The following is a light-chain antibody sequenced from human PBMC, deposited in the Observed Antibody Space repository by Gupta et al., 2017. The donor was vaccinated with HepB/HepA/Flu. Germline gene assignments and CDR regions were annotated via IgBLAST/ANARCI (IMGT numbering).Light chain of an antibody. CDR3: QCYHTFIWV. CDR2: EDN. Sequence: FLPTQPHSVSGSPGKTVNISCTGSSGSIANYYVQWYQQRPGSAPSPVIYEDNQRPSGVPDRFSGSIDSSSNSATLXIXGLKTEXEADYYCQCYHTFIWVFGGGTKLTVL. J-gene: IGLJ3*02. V-gene: IGLV6-57*02. CDR1: SGSIANYY.